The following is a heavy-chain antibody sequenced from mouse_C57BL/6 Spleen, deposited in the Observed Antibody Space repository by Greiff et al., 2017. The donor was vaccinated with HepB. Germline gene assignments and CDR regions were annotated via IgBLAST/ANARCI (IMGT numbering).Heavy chain of an antibody. CDR3: ARNYGSSLFDY. V-gene: IGHV1-26*01. CDR2: INPNNGGT. J-gene: IGHJ2*01. D-gene: IGHD1-1*01. CDR1: GYTFTDYY. Sequence: EVKLVESGPELVKPGASVKISCKASGYTFTDYYMNWVKQSHGKSLEWIGDINPNNGGTSYNQKFKGKATLTVDKSSSTAYMELRSLTSEDSAVYYCARNYGSSLFDYWGQGTTLTVSS.